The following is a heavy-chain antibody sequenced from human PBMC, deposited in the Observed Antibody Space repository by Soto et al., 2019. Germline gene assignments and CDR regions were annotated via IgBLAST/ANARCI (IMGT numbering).Heavy chain of an antibody. CDR3: ARDLSMLRTYHYYGPDV. CDR1: GFTFSSFS. D-gene: IGHD2-8*01. V-gene: IGHV3-21*01. J-gene: IGHJ6*02. CDR2: ISGSGSSI. Sequence: GVSLLLSCVASGFTFSSFSMNWVRQAPGKGLEWVSSISGSGSSIYYADSVKARFTISRDNAKNSLYLQMNSLRAEDTAVYSCARDLSMLRTYHYYGPDVWGQGPLVTVAS.